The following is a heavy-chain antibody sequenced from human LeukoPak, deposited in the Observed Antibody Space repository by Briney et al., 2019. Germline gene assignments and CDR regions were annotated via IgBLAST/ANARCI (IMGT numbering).Heavy chain of an antibody. CDR3: ASVLTGYSSSFP. CDR1: GFNVSSNY. D-gene: IGHD6-13*01. Sequence: GSLILSCAASGFNVSSNYMSWVRQAPGKGLEWVSVIYSGGSTYYADSVKGRFTISRDNSKNTLYLQMNSLRAEDTAVYYCASVLTGYSSSFPWGQGTLVTVSS. V-gene: IGHV3-66*02. J-gene: IGHJ5*02. CDR2: IYSGGST.